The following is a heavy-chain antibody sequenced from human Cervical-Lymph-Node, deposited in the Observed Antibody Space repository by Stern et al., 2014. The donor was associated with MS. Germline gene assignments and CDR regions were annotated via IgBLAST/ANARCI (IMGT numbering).Heavy chain of an antibody. V-gene: IGHV4-59*01. J-gene: IGHJ6*02. CDR1: GCSISSYY. CDR3: ARAYCGGDCYPYYYYGMDV. CDR2: IYSSGST. D-gene: IGHD2-21*02. Sequence: QVQLVESGPGLVKPSETLSLTCTVSGCSISSYYLSLIRQPPGKGLEWIGDIYSSGSTNYNPSPKSRVTISVDTSKNQFSLKLSSVTAADTAVYYCARAYCGGDCYPYYYYGMDVWGQGTTVTVSS.